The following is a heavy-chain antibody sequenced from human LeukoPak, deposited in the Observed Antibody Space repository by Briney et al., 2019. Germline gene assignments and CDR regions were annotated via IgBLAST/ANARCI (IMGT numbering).Heavy chain of an antibody. V-gene: IGHV3-48*02. J-gene: IGHJ6*03. D-gene: IGHD6-6*01. CDR2: ISSSSSTI. CDR3: ARTGYSGSSGWAYYYYYYMDV. CDR1: GFTFSSYS. Sequence: PGGSLRLSCAASGFTFSSYSMNWVRQAPGKGLEWVSYISSSSSTIYYADSVKGRSTISRDNAKNSLYLQMNSLRDEDTAVYYCARTGYSGSSGWAYYYYYYMDVWGKGTTVTVSS.